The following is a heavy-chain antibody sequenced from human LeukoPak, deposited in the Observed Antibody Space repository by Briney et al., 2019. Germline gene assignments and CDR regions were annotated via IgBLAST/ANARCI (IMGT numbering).Heavy chain of an antibody. Sequence: QPGGSLRLSCAASGFTVSSNYMSWVRQAPGKGLEWVANIKQDGSEENFVDSVKGRFTISRDNAKKSLYLQMNSLRAEDTAVYYCARGSSAGASLRHDYWGQGTLVTVSS. J-gene: IGHJ4*02. D-gene: IGHD1-26*01. V-gene: IGHV3-7*01. CDR2: IKQDGSEE. CDR1: GFTVSSNY. CDR3: ARGSSAGASLRHDY.